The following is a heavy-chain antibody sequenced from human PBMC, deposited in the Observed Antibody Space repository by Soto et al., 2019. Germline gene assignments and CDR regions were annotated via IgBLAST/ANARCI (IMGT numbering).Heavy chain of an antibody. CDR2: IYYSGST. D-gene: IGHD3-10*01. CDR3: ARGELLWFGESQHLDY. J-gene: IGHJ4*02. V-gene: IGHV4-30-4*01. Sequence: SETLSVTCTVSGGSLSSGDCYWSWISKPPGKGLEWIGYIYYSGSTYYNPSLKSRVTISVDTSKNQFSLKLSSVTAADTAVYYCARGELLWFGESQHLDYWGQGTLVTVS. CDR1: GGSLSSGDCY.